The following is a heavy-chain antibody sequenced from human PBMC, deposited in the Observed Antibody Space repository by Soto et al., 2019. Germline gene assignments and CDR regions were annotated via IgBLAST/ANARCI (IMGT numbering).Heavy chain of an antibody. V-gene: IGHV5-51*01. CDR2: IYPGDSDT. Sequence: GESLKISCKGSGYSFTSYWIGWVRQMPGKGLEWMGIIYPGDSDTRYSPSFQGQVTISADKSISTAYLQWSSLKASDTAMYYCATPAGIAAPADDAFDIWGQGTMVTVSS. J-gene: IGHJ3*02. D-gene: IGHD6-6*01. CDR1: GYSFTSYW. CDR3: ATPAGIAAPADDAFDI.